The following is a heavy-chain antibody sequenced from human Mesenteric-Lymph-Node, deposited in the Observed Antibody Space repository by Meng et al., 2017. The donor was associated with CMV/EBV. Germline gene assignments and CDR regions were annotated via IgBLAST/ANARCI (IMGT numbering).Heavy chain of an antibody. CDR3: ARVQRVGYAFVEFDS. CDR1: YTFTNSG. Sequence: YTFTNSGLTWVRQAPGQGLELMGWISNYIGNTNYAQNLQGRVTLATDTSTSTAYMEVRSLRSVDTAVYYCARVQRVGYAFVEFDSWGQGTLVTVSS. D-gene: IGHD2-21*01. CDR2: ISNYIGNT. V-gene: IGHV1-18*01. J-gene: IGHJ4*02.